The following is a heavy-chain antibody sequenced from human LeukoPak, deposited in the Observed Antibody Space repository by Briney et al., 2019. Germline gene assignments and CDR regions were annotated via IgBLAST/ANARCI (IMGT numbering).Heavy chain of an antibody. CDR2: IDSSGGYT. CDR1: GFTFSSYA. CDR3: GKEFSSGWFF. Sequence: GGSLRLSCAASGFTFSSYAMSWVRQPPGKGLEWVSTIDSSGGYTFYGDSVKGRVTISRDNSKDTLYLQLSGLRAVDTAIYYCGKEFSSGWFFWGQGTLVSVSS. D-gene: IGHD6-13*01. J-gene: IGHJ4*02. V-gene: IGHV3-23*01.